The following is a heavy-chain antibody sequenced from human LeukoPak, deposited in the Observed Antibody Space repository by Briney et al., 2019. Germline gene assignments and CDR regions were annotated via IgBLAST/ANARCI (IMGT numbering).Heavy chain of an antibody. V-gene: IGHV3-23*01. Sequence: GASLRLSCVASGFTFSNYAMSWVRQAPGKRLEWVSAVTGSGGSTYYADSVKGRFTISRDNSRNTLFLQMNSLRAEDTAIYYCAKWGDFDILTGYYVPDFWGQGTLVTVSS. CDR3: AKWGDFDILTGYYVPDF. CDR1: GFTFSNYA. CDR2: VTGSGGST. J-gene: IGHJ4*02. D-gene: IGHD3-9*01.